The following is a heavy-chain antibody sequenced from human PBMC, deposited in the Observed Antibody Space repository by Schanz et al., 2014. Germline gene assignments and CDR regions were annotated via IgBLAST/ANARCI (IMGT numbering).Heavy chain of an antibody. CDR2: VSSSSSYT. V-gene: IGHV3-11*05. D-gene: IGHD3-22*01. Sequence: QVQLVESGGGLVKPGGSLRLSCAASGFTFSDYYMSWIRQAPGKGLGWVSYVSSSSSYTHYADSVKGRFTISRDNAKNSLYLQMNSLRAEDTAVYYCARPPHDSSGYYPFDYWGQGTLVTVSP. CDR3: ARPPHDSSGYYPFDY. CDR1: GFTFSDYY. J-gene: IGHJ4*02.